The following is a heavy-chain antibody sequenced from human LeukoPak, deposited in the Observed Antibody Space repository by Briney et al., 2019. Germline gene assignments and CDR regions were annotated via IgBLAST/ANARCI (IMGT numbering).Heavy chain of an antibody. CDR1: GFTFSNYE. CDR2: ISSSGITM. D-gene: IGHD5-12*01. CDR3: ARGWWSGYDAKLDY. J-gene: IGHJ4*02. Sequence: GGSLRLSCAASGFTFSNYEINWVRQAPGKGLEWVSYISSSGITMNYADSVKGRFTTSRDNAKNSLYLQMNSLRAEDTAVYYCARGWWSGYDAKLDYWGQGALVTVSS. V-gene: IGHV3-48*03.